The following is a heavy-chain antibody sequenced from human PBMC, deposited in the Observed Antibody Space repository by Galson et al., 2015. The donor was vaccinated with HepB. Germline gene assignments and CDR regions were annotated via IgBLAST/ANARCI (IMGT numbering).Heavy chain of an antibody. CDR1: GYTFTSYG. CDR3: ARDRELNIGPAYYDSSGSFAFDI. V-gene: IGHV1-18*04. J-gene: IGHJ3*02. CDR2: ISAYNGNT. Sequence: SVKVSCKASGYTFTSYGISWVRQAPGQGLEWMGWISAYNGNTNYAQKLQGRVTMTTDTSTSTAYMELRSLRSDDTAVYYCARDRELNIGPAYYDSSGSFAFDIWGQGTMVTVSS. D-gene: IGHD3-22*01.